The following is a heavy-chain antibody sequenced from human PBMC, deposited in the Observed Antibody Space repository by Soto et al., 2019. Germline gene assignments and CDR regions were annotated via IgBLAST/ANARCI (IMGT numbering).Heavy chain of an antibody. J-gene: IGHJ4*02. Sequence: QVQLQESGPGLVKPSEALSLTCTVSGGSITNYYWAWIRQPAGKGLEWIGRIYTSGSTNYNPSLKSRFTMSVDTSKNQFSLKLSSVTAADTAVYYCARDETVLGFDYWGQGTLVTVSS. D-gene: IGHD2-15*01. CDR2: IYTSGST. V-gene: IGHV4-4*07. CDR3: ARDETVLGFDY. CDR1: GGSITNYY.